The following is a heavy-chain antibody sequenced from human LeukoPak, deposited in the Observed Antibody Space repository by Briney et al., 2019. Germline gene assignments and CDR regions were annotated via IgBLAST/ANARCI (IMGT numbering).Heavy chain of an antibody. J-gene: IGHJ3*02. CDR3: ARNREPAPYYYDSSLDALDI. CDR1: GFTFSSYS. CDR2: ISSSSYI. D-gene: IGHD3-22*01. V-gene: IGHV3-21*01. Sequence: GGSLRLSCAASGFTFSSYSMNWVRQAPGKGLEWVSSISSSSYIYYADSVKGRFTISRDNAKNSLYLQMNSLRAEDTAVYYCARNREPAPYYYDSSLDALDIWGQGTMVTVSS.